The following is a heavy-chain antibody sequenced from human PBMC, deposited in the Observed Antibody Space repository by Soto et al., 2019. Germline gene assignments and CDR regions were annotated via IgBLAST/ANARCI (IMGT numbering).Heavy chain of an antibody. CDR1: GGSISSGDYY. V-gene: IGHV4-30-4*01. Sequence: QVQLQESGPGLVEPSQTLSLTCSVSGGSISSGDYYWSWIRQPPGKGLEWIGYIYYRGSTYYTPSLKSRVTLSVDTSKNQFPLKLSSVTAADTAVYYCAHYGSGRAFDIWGQGTMVTVSS. CDR2: IYYRGST. D-gene: IGHD6-19*01. CDR3: AHYGSGRAFDI. J-gene: IGHJ3*02.